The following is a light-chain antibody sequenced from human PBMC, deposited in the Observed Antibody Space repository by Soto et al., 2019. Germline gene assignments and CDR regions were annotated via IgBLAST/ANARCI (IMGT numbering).Light chain of an antibody. J-gene: IGKJ4*01. CDR3: QQYDNLPLT. CDR1: QDIKNS. V-gene: IGKV1-33*01. Sequence: DIQMTQSPSSLSASVGDRVTITCQARQDIKNSLNWYQQKSGKAPKLLIYAASDLETGVPSRFSGSGSGTDFTFTINSLPTEDIATYYCQQYDNLPLTFGGGTKVEIK. CDR2: AAS.